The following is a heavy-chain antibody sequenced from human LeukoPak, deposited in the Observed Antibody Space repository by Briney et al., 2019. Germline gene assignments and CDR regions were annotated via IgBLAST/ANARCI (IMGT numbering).Heavy chain of an antibody. J-gene: IGHJ4*02. Sequence: PGGPLSLSLEASGFTFVAYWMIWFGQAPGKGLNWVADIKGDESDRFYVDSVRGRFSISRDNAKNSLYLHMNSLRVEDTALYYCARLYVDPMTTTSYYFDSWGQGTLVTVSS. CDR2: IKGDESDR. V-gene: IGHV3-7*01. CDR3: ARLYVDPMTTTSYYFDS. D-gene: IGHD4-17*01. CDR1: GFTFVAYW.